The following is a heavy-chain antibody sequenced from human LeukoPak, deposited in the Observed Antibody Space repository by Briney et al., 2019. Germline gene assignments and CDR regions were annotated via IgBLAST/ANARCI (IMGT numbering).Heavy chain of an antibody. Sequence: SETLSLTCTVSGGSISSYYWSWIRQPAGKGLEWIGRIYTSGSTNYNPSLKGRVTMSVDTSKNQFSLKLSSVTAADTAVYYCARAKFSTYYPQGFYFDYWGQGTLVTVSS. D-gene: IGHD3-10*01. V-gene: IGHV4-4*07. J-gene: IGHJ4*02. CDR1: GGSISSYY. CDR3: ARAKFSTYYPQGFYFDY. CDR2: IYTSGST.